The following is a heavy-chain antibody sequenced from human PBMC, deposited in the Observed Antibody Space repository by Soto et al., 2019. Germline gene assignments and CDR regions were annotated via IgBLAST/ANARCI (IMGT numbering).Heavy chain of an antibody. J-gene: IGHJ6*02. CDR3: ARDSRQQLDPDYYYGMDV. D-gene: IGHD6-13*01. CDR1: GLTFSSYA. CDR2: ISYDGSNK. Sequence: VQLVESGGGVVQPGRSLRLSCAASGLTFSSYAMHWVRQAPGKGLEWVAVISYDGSNKYYADSVKGRFTISRDNSKNTLYLQMNSLRAEDTAVYYCARDSRQQLDPDYYYGMDVWGQGTTVTVSS. V-gene: IGHV3-30-3*01.